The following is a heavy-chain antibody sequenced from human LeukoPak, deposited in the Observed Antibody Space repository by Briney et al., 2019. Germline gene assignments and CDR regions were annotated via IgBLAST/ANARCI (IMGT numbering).Heavy chain of an antibody. J-gene: IGHJ2*01. CDR2: ISSSGSTI. CDR3: AKGVAVAGTDYWYFDL. CDR1: GFTFSDYY. V-gene: IGHV3-11*04. D-gene: IGHD6-19*01. Sequence: GGSLRLSCAASGFTFSDYYMSWIRQAPGKGLEWVSYISSSGSTIYYADSVKGRFTISRDNSKNTLYLQMNSLRAEDTAVYYCAKGVAVAGTDYWYFDLWGRGTLVTVSS.